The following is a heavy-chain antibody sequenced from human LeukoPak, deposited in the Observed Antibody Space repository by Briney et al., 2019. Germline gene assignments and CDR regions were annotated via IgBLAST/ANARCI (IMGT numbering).Heavy chain of an antibody. CDR3: AREAMYSYGNNFDY. CDR1: GGSVSSGSYY. D-gene: IGHD5-18*01. Sequence: SETLSLTCTVSGGSVSSGSYYWSWIRQPPGKGLEWIGYIYYSGSTDYNPSLKSRVTISVDTSKNQFSLKLSSVTAADTAVYHCAREAMYSYGNNFDYWGQGTLVTVSS. V-gene: IGHV4-61*01. J-gene: IGHJ4*02. CDR2: IYYSGST.